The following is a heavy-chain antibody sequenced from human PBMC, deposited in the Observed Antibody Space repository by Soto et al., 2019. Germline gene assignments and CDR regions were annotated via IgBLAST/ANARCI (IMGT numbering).Heavy chain of an antibody. CDR2: INPNSGGT. CDR1: GYTFTAYY. J-gene: IGHJ6*02. Sequence: GASVKVSCKASGYTFTAYYIHWVRQAPGQGLEWMGWINPNSGGTDYAQKFQGRVAMTRDTSISTAYMELSSLRSDDTAVYYRAAINWNYFYGMDVWGQGTTVTVSS. D-gene: IGHD1-20*01. CDR3: AAINWNYFYGMDV. V-gene: IGHV1-2*02.